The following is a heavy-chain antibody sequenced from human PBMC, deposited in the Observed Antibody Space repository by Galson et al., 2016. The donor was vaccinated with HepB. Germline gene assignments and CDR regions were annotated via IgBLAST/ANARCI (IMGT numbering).Heavy chain of an antibody. Sequence: SLRLSCAASGFTFSDYGMSWVRQAPGKGLEWVSTIGESGDITYYADSVKGRFTISRDNSKNTLYLQMNSLRAEDTAVYYCANRYWGQGILVTVSS. V-gene: IGHV3-23*01. CDR2: IGESGDIT. CDR3: ANRY. CDR1: GFTFSDYG. J-gene: IGHJ4*02.